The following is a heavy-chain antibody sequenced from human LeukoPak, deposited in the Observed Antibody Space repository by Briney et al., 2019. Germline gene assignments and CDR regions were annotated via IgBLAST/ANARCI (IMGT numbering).Heavy chain of an antibody. CDR1: GASISSSYW. D-gene: IGHD6-13*01. CDR2: IYHSGST. J-gene: IGHJ4*02. CDR3: ARSYSSTWTLNY. V-gene: IGHV4-4*02. Sequence: SETLSLTCAVSGASISSSYWWSWVRQPPGKGLEWIGEIYHSGSTNYTPSLRSRVTMSVDRSKNQFSLNLSSVTVADTAVYYCARSYSSTWTLNYWGQGTLVTVSS.